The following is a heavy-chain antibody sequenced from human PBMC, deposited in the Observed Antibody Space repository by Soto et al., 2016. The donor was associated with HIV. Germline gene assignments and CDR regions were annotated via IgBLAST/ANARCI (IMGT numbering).Heavy chain of an antibody. Sequence: EVQLVESGGGLVQPGGSLRLSCAASGFTFSSYWMHWVRQAPGKGLVWVSRINGDGRITSYADSVKGRFTISRDNAKNTLYLQMNSLRAEDTAVYYCARGLIRQQLGASNWGQGTLVTVSS. CDR3: ARGLIRQQLGASN. D-gene: IGHD1-1*01. CDR2: INGDGRIT. V-gene: IGHV3-74*01. J-gene: IGHJ4*02. CDR1: GFTFSSYW.